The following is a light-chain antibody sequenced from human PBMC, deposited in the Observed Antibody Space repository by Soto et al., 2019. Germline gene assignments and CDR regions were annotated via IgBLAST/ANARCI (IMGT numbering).Light chain of an antibody. CDR2: LAS. Sequence: EIVLTQSPATLSSFPGDRVTLSCRASQAVNTRLAWYQHKPGQAPRLLIYLASNRAAGVPARFSGSGSGTAFTLTISDVEPEDFAVYYCHQRQSWPRTFGQVTKVDI. J-gene: IGKJ1*01. CDR1: QAVNTR. V-gene: IGKV3-11*01. CDR3: HQRQSWPRT.